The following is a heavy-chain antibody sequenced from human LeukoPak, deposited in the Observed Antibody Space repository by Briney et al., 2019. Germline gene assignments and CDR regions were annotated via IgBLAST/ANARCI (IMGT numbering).Heavy chain of an antibody. D-gene: IGHD6-6*01. CDR3: ARDGGKAARPGDYYYYYGMDV. CDR1: GFTFSDYY. CDR2: ISSSGSTI. V-gene: IGHV3-11*01. Sequence: GGSLRLSCAASGFTFSDYYMSWIRQAPGKGLEWVSYISSSGSTIYYADSVKGRFTISRDNAKNSLYLQMNSLRAEDTAVYYWARDGGKAARPGDYYYYYGMDVWGQGTTVTVSS. J-gene: IGHJ6*02.